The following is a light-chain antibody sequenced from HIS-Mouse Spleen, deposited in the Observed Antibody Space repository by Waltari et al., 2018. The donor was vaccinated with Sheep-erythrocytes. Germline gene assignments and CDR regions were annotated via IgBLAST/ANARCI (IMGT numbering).Light chain of an antibody. Sequence: QSALTQPRSVSGSPGQSVTISSTGTSSDFGGYNYASWYQQHPGKAPKLMIYDVSKRPSGVPDRFSGSKSGNTASLTISGLQAEDEADYYCCSYAGSYNHVFATGTKVTVL. J-gene: IGLJ1*01. CDR2: DVS. V-gene: IGLV2-11*02. CDR1: SSDFGGYNY. CDR3: CSYAGSYNHV.